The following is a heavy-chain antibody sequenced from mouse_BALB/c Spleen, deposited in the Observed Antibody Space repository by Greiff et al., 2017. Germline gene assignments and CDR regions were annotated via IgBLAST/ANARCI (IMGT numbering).Heavy chain of an antibody. J-gene: IGHJ4*01. CDR2: INPSTGYT. CDR3: ARDRTYAMDY. D-gene: IGHD2-14*01. CDR1: GYTFTSYW. Sequence: QVQLQQSGAELAKPGASVKMSCKASGYTFTSYWMHWVKQRPGQGLEWIGYINPSTGYTEYNQKFKDKATLTADKSSSTAYMQLSSLTSEDSAVYYCARDRTYAMDYWGQGTSVTVSS. V-gene: IGHV1-7*01.